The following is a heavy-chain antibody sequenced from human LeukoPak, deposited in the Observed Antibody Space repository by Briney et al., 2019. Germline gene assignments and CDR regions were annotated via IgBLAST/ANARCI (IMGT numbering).Heavy chain of an antibody. CDR1: GDNFNNYV. J-gene: IGHJ4*02. Sequence: GASVKVSCKASGDNFNNYVITWVRQAPGQGLEWMGRIIPTFDVANFAQKFKGRVTITADKSTNTAHLELSSLRSDDTAVYYCAIVGATLDYWGQGTLVTVSS. CDR3: AIVGATLDY. D-gene: IGHD1-26*01. CDR2: IIPTFDVA. V-gene: IGHV1-69*04.